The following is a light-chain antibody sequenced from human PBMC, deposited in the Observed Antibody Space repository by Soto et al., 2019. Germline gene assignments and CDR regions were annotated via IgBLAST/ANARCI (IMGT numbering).Light chain of an antibody. CDR2: GAS. CDR1: QSVSSSY. CDR3: QQYGSSPVT. J-gene: IGKJ2*01. Sequence: EIVLTQSPGTLSLSPGERATLSCRVSQSVSSSYLAWYQQKPGQAPRLLIYGASSRATGIPDRFSGSGSGTDFTLTISRLEPEDFAVYYCQQYGSSPVTFGQGTKLEIK. V-gene: IGKV3-20*01.